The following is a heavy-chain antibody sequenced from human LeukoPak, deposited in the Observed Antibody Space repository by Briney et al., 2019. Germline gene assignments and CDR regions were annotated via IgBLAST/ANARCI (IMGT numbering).Heavy chain of an antibody. Sequence: SQTLSLTCTVSGNSISSGDNYWSWIRQPAGKGLEWIGRIYTSGSTNYNPSLKSRVTISGDTSKNQFSLRLSSVTAADTAVYYCARASYSYGINGWVPFDYWGQGTLVTVSS. V-gene: IGHV4-61*02. CDR3: ARASYSYGINGWVPFDY. D-gene: IGHD2-8*01. CDR2: IYTSGST. CDR1: GNSISSGDNY. J-gene: IGHJ4*02.